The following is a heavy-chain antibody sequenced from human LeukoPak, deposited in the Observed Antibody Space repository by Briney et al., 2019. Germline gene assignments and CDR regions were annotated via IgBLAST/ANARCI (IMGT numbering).Heavy chain of an antibody. Sequence: SETLSLTCTVSGGSISSYYWCWIRQPPGKGLEWIGYIYYSGSTNYNPSLKSRVTISVDTSKNQFSLKLSSVTAADTAVYYCAREPVTNNPNYYYYYGMDVWGQGTTVTVSS. J-gene: IGHJ6*02. CDR2: IYYSGST. CDR1: GGSISSYY. D-gene: IGHD4-17*01. V-gene: IGHV4-59*01. CDR3: AREPVTNNPNYYYYYGMDV.